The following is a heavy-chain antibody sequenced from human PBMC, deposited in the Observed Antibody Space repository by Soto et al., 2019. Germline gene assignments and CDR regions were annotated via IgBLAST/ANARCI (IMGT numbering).Heavy chain of an antibody. CDR1: GFNFTSSA. D-gene: IGHD4-17*01. Sequence: QMQLVQSGPEVKKPGTSVKVSCQASGFNFTSSAVQWVRQARGQRLELIGWIVVGSGNTNYAQKFQARVTITRDRSTSTAYMELSSLRSEDTAVYYCAAALHDYGDYVGFYFDYWVQGTLVTVSS. CDR2: IVVGSGNT. V-gene: IGHV1-58*01. CDR3: AAALHDYGDYVGFYFDY. J-gene: IGHJ4*02.